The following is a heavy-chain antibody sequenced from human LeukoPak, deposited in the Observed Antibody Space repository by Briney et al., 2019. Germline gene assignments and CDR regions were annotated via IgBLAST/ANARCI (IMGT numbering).Heavy chain of an antibody. J-gene: IGHJ4*02. CDR1: GFTFSSYA. Sequence: GRSLRLSCAASGFTFSSYAMHWVRQAPGKGLEWVAVISYDGSNKYYADSVKGRFTISRDNSKNTLYLQMNSLRAEDTAAYYCARDAGDSSGLDYWGQGTLVTVSS. V-gene: IGHV3-30-3*01. CDR2: ISYDGSNK. CDR3: ARDAGDSSGLDY. D-gene: IGHD3-22*01.